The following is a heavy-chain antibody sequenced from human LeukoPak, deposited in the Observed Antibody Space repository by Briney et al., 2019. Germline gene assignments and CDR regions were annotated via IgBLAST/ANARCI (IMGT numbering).Heavy chain of an antibody. J-gene: IGHJ4*02. CDR2: IYTSGST. CDR3: ATRGGYSYGYNY. CDR1: GGSISDYL. V-gene: IGHV4-4*07. D-gene: IGHD5-18*01. Sequence: SETLSLTCTVSGGSISDYLWSWIRQPAGKGLEWIGRIYTSGSTDYNPSLKSRVTMSVDTSKNQFSLKLSSVTAADTAVYYCATRGGYSYGYNYWGQGTLVTVSS.